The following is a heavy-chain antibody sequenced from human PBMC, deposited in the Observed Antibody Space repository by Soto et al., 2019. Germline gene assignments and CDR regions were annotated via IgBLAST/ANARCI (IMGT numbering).Heavy chain of an antibody. V-gene: IGHV3-21*01. J-gene: IGHJ4*02. CDR3: ARALLFGVVMTVGY. Sequence: VGSLSLSCAASGFTFSSYSMNWVRQAPGQGLEWVSSISSSSSYIYYADSVKGRFTISRDNAKNSLYLQMNSLRAEDTAVYYCARALLFGVVMTVGYWGQGTLVTVSS. CDR1: GFTFSSYS. CDR2: ISSSSSYI. D-gene: IGHD3-3*01.